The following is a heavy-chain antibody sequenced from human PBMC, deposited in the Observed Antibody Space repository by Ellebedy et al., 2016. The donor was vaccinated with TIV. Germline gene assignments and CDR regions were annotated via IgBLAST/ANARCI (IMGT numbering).Heavy chain of an antibody. D-gene: IGHD1-26*01. J-gene: IGHJ4*02. V-gene: IGHV5-51*01. CDR1: GYNFGNYW. CDR3: ARQWSLDY. CDR2: IYPGDSDT. Sequence: GESLKISCKGSGYNFGNYWIAWVRQMPGKGLEWMGSIYPGDSDTRYSPSFQGQVTISADRSITTAYLQWSSLKASDTAMYYCARQWSLDYWGQGTRVTVSS.